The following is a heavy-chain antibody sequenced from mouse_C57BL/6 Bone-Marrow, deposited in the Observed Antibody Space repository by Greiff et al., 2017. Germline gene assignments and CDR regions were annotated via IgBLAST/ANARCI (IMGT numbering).Heavy chain of an antibody. J-gene: IGHJ3*01. Sequence: EVQLQQSGPELVKPGASVKIPCKASGYTFTDYNMDWVKQSHGKSLEWIGDINPNNGGTIYNQKFKGKATLTVDKSSSTAYMELRSLTSEDTAVYYCARRSRTGTCAYWGQGTLVTVSA. V-gene: IGHV1-18*01. D-gene: IGHD4-1*01. CDR3: ARRSRTGTCAY. CDR1: GYTFTDYN. CDR2: INPNNGGT.